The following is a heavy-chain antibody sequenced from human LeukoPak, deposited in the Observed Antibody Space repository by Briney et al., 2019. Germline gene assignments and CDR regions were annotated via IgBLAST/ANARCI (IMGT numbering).Heavy chain of an antibody. Sequence: GGSLRLSCAASGFTFSSDAMSWVRQAPGKGLEWVSAISGSGGSTYYADSVKGRFTISRDNSKNTLYLQMNSLRAEDTAVYYCAKGNRPAIQLWTHYWGQGTLVTVSS. D-gene: IGHD5-18*01. CDR2: ISGSGGST. J-gene: IGHJ4*02. CDR3: AKGNRPAIQLWTHY. V-gene: IGHV3-23*01. CDR1: GFTFSSDA.